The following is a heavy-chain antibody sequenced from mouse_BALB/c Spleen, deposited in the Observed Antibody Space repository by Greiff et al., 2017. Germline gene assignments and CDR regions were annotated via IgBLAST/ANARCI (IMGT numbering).Heavy chain of an antibody. D-gene: IGHD1-1*01. CDR3: ARGASTVVATRGYFDY. V-gene: IGHV5-17*02. CDR1: GFTFSSFG. J-gene: IGHJ2*01. CDR2: ISSGSSTI. Sequence: DVMLVESGGGLVQPGGSRKLSCAASGFTFSSFGMHWVRQAPEKGLEWVAYISSGSSTIYYADTVKGRFTISRDNPKNTLFLQMTSLRSEDTAMYYCARGASTVVATRGYFDYWGQGTTLTVSS.